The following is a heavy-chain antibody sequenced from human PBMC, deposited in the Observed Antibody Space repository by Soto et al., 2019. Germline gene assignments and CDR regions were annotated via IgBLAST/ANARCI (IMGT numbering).Heavy chain of an antibody. D-gene: IGHD3-10*01. J-gene: IGHJ6*02. CDR3: ARHGFGSLHGPVDV. Sequence: QVQLQESGPGLVKPSETLSLTCTVSGGSITNYYCSWFRQPPGKGLEWIGYIQYSGYSAYNLSLKRRVTMSMDTSKTQFSLMLESVPATDTAVYYCARHGFGSLHGPVDVWGQGTTVIVSS. CDR1: GGSITNYY. V-gene: IGHV4-59*08. CDR2: IQYSGYS.